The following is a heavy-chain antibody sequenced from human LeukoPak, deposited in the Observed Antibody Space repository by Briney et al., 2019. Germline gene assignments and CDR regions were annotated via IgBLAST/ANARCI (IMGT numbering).Heavy chain of an antibody. Sequence: SEALSLTCTVSGGSISTYYWSWIRQHPGEGLEWIGYIDYSGSTNYNPSLKSRVTISIDTSKNQFSLKLSSVTAADTAVYYCARVGSYCFDYWGQGTLVTVSS. J-gene: IGHJ4*02. V-gene: IGHV4-59*01. CDR3: ARVGSYCFDY. CDR1: GGSISTYY. CDR2: IDYSGST. D-gene: IGHD1-26*01.